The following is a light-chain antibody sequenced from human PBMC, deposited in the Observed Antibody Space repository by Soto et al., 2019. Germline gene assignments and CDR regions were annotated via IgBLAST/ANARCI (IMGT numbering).Light chain of an antibody. V-gene: IGLV2-14*01. CDR2: AVT. J-gene: IGLJ1*01. Sequence: QSALTQPASVSGSPGQSITISCTGTSSDVGGYNYVSWYQQHPGKAPKLMISAVTDRPSGVSSRFSGSKSGNTASLTISGLQAEDEADYYCSSYAGSSNVFGTGTKVTVL. CDR1: SSDVGGYNY. CDR3: SSYAGSSNV.